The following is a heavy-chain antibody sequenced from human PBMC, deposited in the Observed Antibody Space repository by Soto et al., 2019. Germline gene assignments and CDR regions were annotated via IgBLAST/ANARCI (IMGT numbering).Heavy chain of an antibody. Sequence: QVQLQESGPGLVKPSQTLSLTCTVSGGSISSGDYFWSRIRQYQGKGLEWIGYIYYSGSTYYNPSLQTRVTISLDTSKSQFSLKLSSMTAADTAVYYCARGRALYSNYDSWGQGTLVTVSS. CDR1: GGSISSGDYF. D-gene: IGHD4-4*01. CDR2: IYYSGST. CDR3: ARGRALYSNYDS. V-gene: IGHV4-31*03. J-gene: IGHJ5*01.